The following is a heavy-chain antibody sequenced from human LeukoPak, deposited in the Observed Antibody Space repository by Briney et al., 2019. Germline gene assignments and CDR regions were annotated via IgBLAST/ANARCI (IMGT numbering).Heavy chain of an antibody. V-gene: IGHV4-39*01. D-gene: IGHD2-2*01. J-gene: IGHJ3*01. CDR3: ARLDIVVVPATAFDF. CDR1: GGSISSTGYY. CDR2: IYYSGTT. Sequence: PSETLSLTCTVSGGSISSTGYYWGWIRQPPGKGLEWIGSIYYSGTTYYNPSLKRRVTISVDTSKNQFSLKLTSVTAADTAVYYCARLDIVVVPATAFDFWGQGTMVTVSS.